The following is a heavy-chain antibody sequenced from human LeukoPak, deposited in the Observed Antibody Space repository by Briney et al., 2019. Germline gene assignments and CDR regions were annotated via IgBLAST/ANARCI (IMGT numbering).Heavy chain of an antibody. D-gene: IGHD6-13*01. J-gene: IGHJ3*02. CDR3: ARDRRRAAAGTVNGLWNAFDI. CDR2: INPNSGGT. Sequence: GASVKVSCKASGYTFTGYYMHWVRQAPGQGLEWMGWINPNSGGTNYAQKFQGRVTMTRDTSISTAYMELSRLNSDDTAVYYCARDRRRAAAGTVNGLWNAFDIWGQGTMVTVSS. CDR1: GYTFTGYY. V-gene: IGHV1-2*02.